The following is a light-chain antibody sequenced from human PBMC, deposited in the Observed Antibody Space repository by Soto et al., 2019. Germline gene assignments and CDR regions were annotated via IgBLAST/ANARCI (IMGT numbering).Light chain of an antibody. Sequence: EIVLTQSPGTLSLSPGERATLSCRASQSISSSYLAWYQQKPGQAPRLLIFGASSRATGIPDRFSGSGSGTEFTLTISRLEREDFALYYCQQYNNWPPYTFGQGTKLEIK. V-gene: IGKV3-20*01. J-gene: IGKJ2*01. CDR1: QSISSSY. CDR2: GAS. CDR3: QQYNNWPPYT.